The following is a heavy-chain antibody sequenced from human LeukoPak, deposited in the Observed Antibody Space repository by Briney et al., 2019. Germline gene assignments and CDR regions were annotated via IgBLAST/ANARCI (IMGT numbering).Heavy chain of an antibody. D-gene: IGHD3-3*01. CDR2: ISGSGGRT. CDR1: GITLSNYG. J-gene: IGHJ6*03. Sequence: GGSLRLSCAVSGITLSNYGMSWVRQAPGKGLEWVAGISGSGGRTSYADSVRGRFTISRDNAKNSLYLQMNSLRAEDTAVYYCARVYYDFWSGSNYYYMDVWGKGTTVTVSS. V-gene: IGHV3-23*01. CDR3: ARVYYDFWSGSNYYYMDV.